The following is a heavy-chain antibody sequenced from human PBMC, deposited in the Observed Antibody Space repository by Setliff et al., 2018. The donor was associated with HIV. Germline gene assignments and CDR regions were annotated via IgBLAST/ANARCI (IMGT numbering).Heavy chain of an antibody. CDR1: GGSISSDNW. J-gene: IGHJ6*02. Sequence: TSETLSLTCAVSGGSISSDNWWTWVRQPPGKGLEWIGEIYHSEYTNYNAPLKSRVSMSVDKSKNQFSLKLTSVTAADTAVYYCARGHCSGTNCYGVDYYGMDVWGQGTTVTVSS. V-gene: IGHV4-4*02. CDR2: IYHSEYT. D-gene: IGHD2-2*01. CDR3: ARGHCSGTNCYGVDYYGMDV.